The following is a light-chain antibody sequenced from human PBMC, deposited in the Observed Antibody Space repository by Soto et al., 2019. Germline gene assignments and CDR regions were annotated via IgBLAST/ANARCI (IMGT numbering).Light chain of an antibody. CDR3: QQYGSSLPLT. CDR1: QSVPSNN. Sequence: EIVLTQSPGTLPLSPGERATLSCRASQSVPSNNLVWFQQKPGQPPRLLIYGASNRAPGIPDRFSGSGSGTDFTLTINSLEPEDFAVYYCQQYGSSLPLTFGGGTKVEI. J-gene: IGKJ4*01. V-gene: IGKV3-20*01. CDR2: GAS.